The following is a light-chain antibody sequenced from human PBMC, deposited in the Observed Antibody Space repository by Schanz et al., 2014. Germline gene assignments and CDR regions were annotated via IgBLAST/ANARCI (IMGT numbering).Light chain of an antibody. Sequence: QSALTQPPSASGSLGQSVTISCTGTSSDVGGYNYVSWYQQHPDKAPKLMIYEGTQRPSGVSHRFSGSKSGNTASLTISGLQAEDEADYYCSSYTSSSTLEVFGGGTKLTVL. CDR2: EGT. CDR1: SSDVGGYNY. V-gene: IGLV2-14*01. CDR3: SSYTSSSTLEV. J-gene: IGLJ2*01.